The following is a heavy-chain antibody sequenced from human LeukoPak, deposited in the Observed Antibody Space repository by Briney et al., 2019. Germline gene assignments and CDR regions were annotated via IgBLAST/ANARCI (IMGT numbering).Heavy chain of an antibody. J-gene: IGHJ6*03. V-gene: IGHV1-2*02. Sequence: ASVKVSCKASGYTFTGYYMHWVRQAPGQGLEWMGWINPNSGGTNYAQKSQGRVTMTRDTSISTAYMELSRLRSDDTAVYYCARDGWYCSSASCYPRNYYYYYYMDVWGKGTTVTVSS. CDR3: ARDGWYCSSASCYPRNYYYYYYMDV. CDR2: INPNSGGT. D-gene: IGHD2-2*01. CDR1: GYTFTGYY.